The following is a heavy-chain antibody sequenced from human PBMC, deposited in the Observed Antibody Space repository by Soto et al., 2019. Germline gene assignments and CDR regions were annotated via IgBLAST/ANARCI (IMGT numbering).Heavy chain of an antibody. CDR1: GGSISSYY. V-gene: IGHV4-59*01. D-gene: IGHD1-1*01. Sequence: QVQLQESGPGLVKPSETLSLTCTVSGGSISSYYWSWIRQPPGKGLEWIGYIYYSGSTNYNPSLKSXXTXSXXTSKNQFSLKLSSVTAADTAVYYCARDRDNDAFDIWGQGTMVTVSS. CDR2: IYYSGST. CDR3: ARDRDNDAFDI. J-gene: IGHJ3*02.